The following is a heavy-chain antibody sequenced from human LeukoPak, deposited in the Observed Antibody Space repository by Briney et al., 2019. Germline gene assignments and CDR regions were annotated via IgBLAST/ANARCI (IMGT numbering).Heavy chain of an antibody. CDR1: GFTFSSYW. J-gene: IGHJ4*02. Sequence: GGSLRLSCAASGFTFSSYWMHWVRQAPGKGLVWVSRINSDGSSTSYADSVKGRFTISRDNAKNTLYLQMNSLRAEDTAVYYCARTDYYDSSGYYQAGRIDYWGQGTLVTVSS. D-gene: IGHD3-22*01. CDR2: INSDGSST. CDR3: ARTDYYDSSGYYQAGRIDY. V-gene: IGHV3-74*01.